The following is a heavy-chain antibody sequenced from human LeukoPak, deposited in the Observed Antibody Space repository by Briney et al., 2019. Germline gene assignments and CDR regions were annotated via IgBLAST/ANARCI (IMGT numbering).Heavy chain of an antibody. CDR2: ISTSTKTI. J-gene: IGHJ4*02. Sequence: PGGSLRLSCAASGFSFSDYYMTWIRQAPGKRLEWISYISTSTKTIYYSDSVKGRLTISRDNAKNSLYLQMDGLRAEDTAVYYCARAYYRDSSAYYIFDYWGQGTLVTVSS. CDR1: GFSFSDYY. D-gene: IGHD3-22*01. CDR3: ARAYYRDSSAYYIFDY. V-gene: IGHV3-11*01.